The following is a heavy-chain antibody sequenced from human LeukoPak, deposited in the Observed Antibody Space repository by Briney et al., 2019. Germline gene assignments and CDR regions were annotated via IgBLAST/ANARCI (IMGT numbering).Heavy chain of an antibody. V-gene: IGHV3-23*01. D-gene: IGHD2-2*01. J-gene: IGHJ4*02. CDR1: GFTFSSYA. CDR2: ISSSGGST. Sequence: GGSLRLSCAASGFTFSSYAMSWVRQAPGKGLEWVSTISSSGGSTYYADPVKGRFTISRDNSKNTLHLQMNSLRAEDTAVYYCAKDLVPAATRTFGYWGQGTLVTVSS. CDR3: AKDLVPAATRTFGY.